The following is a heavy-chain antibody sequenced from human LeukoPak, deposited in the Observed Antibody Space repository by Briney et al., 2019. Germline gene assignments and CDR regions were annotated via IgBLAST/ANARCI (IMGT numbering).Heavy chain of an antibody. CDR2: INEDGTT. Sequence: PGGSLRLSCAASGFTFSDFWMYWVRQAPGKGLVWISNINEDGTTAYADSVKGRFTISRDNSKNTLYLQMNSLRAEDTAVYYCAKGPAENDAFDIWGQGTMVTVSS. CDR3: AKGPAENDAFDI. V-gene: IGHV3-74*01. J-gene: IGHJ3*02. CDR1: GFTFSDFW. D-gene: IGHD6-13*01.